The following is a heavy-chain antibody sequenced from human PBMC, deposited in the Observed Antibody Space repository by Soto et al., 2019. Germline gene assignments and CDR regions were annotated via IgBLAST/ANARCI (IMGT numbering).Heavy chain of an antibody. J-gene: IGHJ5*02. V-gene: IGHV1-46*03. CDR1: GYSFTSHY. CDR2: IYPGGVNV. Sequence: QVQLVQSGAEVKKPGASVKVSCRAIGYSFTSHYMHWVRQAPGQGLEWMGTIYPGGVNVAYAQKFEGRVTKTKDTSTSTVYMEVNSLTSEDTAVYYCARDQSWRDLFWWFDPWGQGTLVTVSS. D-gene: IGHD3-3*01. CDR3: ARDQSWRDLFWWFDP.